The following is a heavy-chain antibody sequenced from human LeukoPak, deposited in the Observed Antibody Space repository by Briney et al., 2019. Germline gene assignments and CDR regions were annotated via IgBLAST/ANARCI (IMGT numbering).Heavy chain of an antibody. D-gene: IGHD2-21*02. Sequence: SETLSLTCTVSGVSIGSGYYWAWIRQPPGKGLEWIGSIHYGGTTHYNPSLQSRVTISADTSKNQFALDLRSVTAADTAVYYCTRDIGDFVSDFWGQGTLVTVSS. CDR3: TRDIGDFVSDF. CDR1: GVSIGSGYY. J-gene: IGHJ4*02. CDR2: IHYGGTT. V-gene: IGHV4-38-2*02.